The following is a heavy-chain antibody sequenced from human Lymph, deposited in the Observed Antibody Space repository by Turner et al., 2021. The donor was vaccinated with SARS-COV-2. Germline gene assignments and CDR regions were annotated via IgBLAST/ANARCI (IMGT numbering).Heavy chain of an antibody. Sequence: EVQLVESGGGVVQPGGSLRLSCAASGFTFDDYAMHWVRQAPGKGLEWVSLISGDGGSTYYADSVKGRVTISRDDSKNSLYLQINSLRTEDTALYYCAKEGLSGRRLQFVPYFDYWGQGTLVSVSS. CDR2: ISGDGGST. CDR3: AKEGLSGRRLQFVPYFDY. V-gene: IGHV3-43*02. J-gene: IGHJ4*02. CDR1: GFTFDDYA. D-gene: IGHD5-12*01.